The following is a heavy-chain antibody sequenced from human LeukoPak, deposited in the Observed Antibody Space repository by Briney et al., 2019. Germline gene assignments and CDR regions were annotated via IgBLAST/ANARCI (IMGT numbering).Heavy chain of an antibody. CDR1: GYTFTGYY. J-gene: IGHJ6*03. Sequence: GASVKVSCKASGYTFTGYYMHWVRQAPGKGLEWMGGFDPEDGETIYAQKFQGRVTMTEDTSTDTAYMELSSLRSEDTAVYYCATRSGGRATYYYYYMDVWGKGTTVTVSS. D-gene: IGHD2-15*01. CDR2: FDPEDGET. CDR3: ATRSGGRATYYYYYMDV. V-gene: IGHV1-24*01.